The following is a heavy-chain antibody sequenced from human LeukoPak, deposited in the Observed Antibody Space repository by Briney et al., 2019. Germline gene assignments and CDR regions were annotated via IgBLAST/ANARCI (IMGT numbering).Heavy chain of an antibody. Sequence: VKVSXXXSGXTFXSNYIHWVRQAPGQGLEWMGMIYPRDGSTSYAQKFQGRVTVTRDTSTSTVHMELSGLRSEDTAVYYCARDQEGFDYWGQGTLVTVSS. V-gene: IGHV1-46*01. J-gene: IGHJ4*02. CDR1: GXTFXSNY. CDR3: ARDQEGFDY. CDR2: IYPRDGST.